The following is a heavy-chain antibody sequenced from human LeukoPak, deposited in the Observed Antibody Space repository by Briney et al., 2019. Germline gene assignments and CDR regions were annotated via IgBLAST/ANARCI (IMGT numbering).Heavy chain of an antibody. D-gene: IGHD3-10*01. V-gene: IGHV3-21*01. CDR1: GFTFSSYT. CDR2: ISRSGDSI. J-gene: IGHJ4*02. Sequence: FSAASGFTFSSYTMNWVGLAPGKGLEWLSSISRSGDSIFYADSVKGRFTISRDSDKTTLYLQMNSLRAEDTAVYYCASELYFWGQGTLVTVSS. CDR3: ASELYF.